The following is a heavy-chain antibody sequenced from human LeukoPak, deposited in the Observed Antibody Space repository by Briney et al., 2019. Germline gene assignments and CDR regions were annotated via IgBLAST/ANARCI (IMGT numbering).Heavy chain of an antibody. CDR2: INTNTGNP. J-gene: IGHJ5*02. D-gene: IGHD6-19*01. V-gene: IGHV7-4-1*02. CDR3: ARERGGIAVARIWFDP. Sequence: GASVKVSCKASGYTFTSYAMNWMRQAPGQGLEWMGWINTNTGNPTYAQGFTGRFVFSLDTSVSTAYLQISSLKAEDTAVYYCARERGGIAVARIWFDPWGQGTLVTVSS. CDR1: GYTFTSYA.